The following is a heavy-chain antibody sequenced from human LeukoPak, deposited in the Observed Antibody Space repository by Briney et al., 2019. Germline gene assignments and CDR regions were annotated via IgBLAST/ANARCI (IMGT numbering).Heavy chain of an antibody. Sequence: GGSLRLSCAASGFTFDDYGMSWVRQAPGKGLEWVSGINWNGGSTGYADSVKGRFTISRDNAKNSLYLQMNSLRAEDTTLYHCARGVWGSYRDAFDIWGQGTMVTVSS. CDR2: INWNGGST. CDR1: GFTFDDYG. D-gene: IGHD3-16*02. V-gene: IGHV3-20*01. CDR3: ARGVWGSYRDAFDI. J-gene: IGHJ3*02.